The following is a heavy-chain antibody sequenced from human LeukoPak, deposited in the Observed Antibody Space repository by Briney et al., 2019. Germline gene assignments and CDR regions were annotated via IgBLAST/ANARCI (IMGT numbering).Heavy chain of an antibody. CDR2: IRYDGSNK. V-gene: IGHV3-30*02. J-gene: IGHJ4*02. CDR1: GFSFSSYG. D-gene: IGHD6-6*01. CDR3: TSSSHDY. Sequence: GGSLRLSCAASGFSFSSYGMHWVRQAPGKGLKWVAFIRYDGSNKYYADSAKVRFTISRDNSKNTLYLQMNSLRPEDTAVYYCTSSSHDYWGQGTLVTVSS.